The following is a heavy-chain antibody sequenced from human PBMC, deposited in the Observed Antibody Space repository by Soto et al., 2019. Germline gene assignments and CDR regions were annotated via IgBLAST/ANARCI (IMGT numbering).Heavy chain of an antibody. CDR1: GGTFSSYA. D-gene: IGHD3-3*01. CDR3: ARGSHITIFGVVPPPPPSYYYYYGMDG. Sequence: GASVKVSCKASGGTFSSYAISWVRQAPGQGLEWMGGIIPIFGTANYAQKFQGRVTITADESTSTAYMELSSLRSEDTAVYYCARGSHITIFGVVPPPPPSYYYYYGMDGWGQGNTVTVSS. J-gene: IGHJ6*02. V-gene: IGHV1-69*13. CDR2: IIPIFGTA.